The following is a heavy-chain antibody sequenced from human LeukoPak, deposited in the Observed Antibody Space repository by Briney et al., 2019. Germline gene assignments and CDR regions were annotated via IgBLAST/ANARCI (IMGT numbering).Heavy chain of an antibody. V-gene: IGHV3-15*01. CDR3: TWMATIFTVDY. CDR2: IRNDRIT. CDR1: GLTSSDAW. D-gene: IGHD5-12*01. Sequence: GSLRLSCVLSGLTSSDAWMSWVRQAPGKGLEWVGRIRNDRITDYAAPVQGRFSISRDNSKNTFYLQMNSLRTEDTGMYFCTWMATIFTVDYWGQGTLVTVSS. J-gene: IGHJ4*02.